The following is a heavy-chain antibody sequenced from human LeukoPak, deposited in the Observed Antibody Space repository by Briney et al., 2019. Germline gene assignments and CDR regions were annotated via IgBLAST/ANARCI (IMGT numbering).Heavy chain of an antibody. CDR3: AKDVRRWLHGGDY. V-gene: IGHV3-30*02. J-gene: IGHJ4*02. CDR2: IRYDGSNK. D-gene: IGHD5-24*01. CDR1: GFTFSSYG. Sequence: GGSLTLSCAASGFTFSSYGMDWVRQAQGQGREWVAFIRYDGSNKYYAVSGKVSFTISRDISKNTLYLQMTSLRAEDTAVNYCAKDVRRWLHGGDYWGQGTLVTVSS.